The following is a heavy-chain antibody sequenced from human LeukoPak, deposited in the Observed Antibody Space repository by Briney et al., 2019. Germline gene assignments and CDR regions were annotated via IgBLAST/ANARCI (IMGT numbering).Heavy chain of an antibody. Sequence: SETLSLTCTVSGGSISSYYWSWIRQPPGKGLEWIGYIYYSGSTNYNPSLKGRVTISVDTSKNQFSLKLSSVTAADTAVYYCAKSEDSSGYNSDAFDIWGQGTMVTVSS. CDR3: AKSEDSSGYNSDAFDI. J-gene: IGHJ3*02. V-gene: IGHV4-59*01. CDR2: IYYSGST. D-gene: IGHD3-22*01. CDR1: GGSISSYY.